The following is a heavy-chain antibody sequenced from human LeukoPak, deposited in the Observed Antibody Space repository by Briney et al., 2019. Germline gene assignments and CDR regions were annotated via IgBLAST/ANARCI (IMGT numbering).Heavy chain of an antibody. CDR1: GYTFTGYY. Sequence: ASVKVSCKASGYTFTGYYMHWVRQAPGQGLEWMGWINPNSGGTNYAHKFQGRVTMTRDTSISTAYMELSRLRSDDTAVYYCARDDVTTGGAIDYWGQGTLVTVSS. CDR3: ARDDVTTGGAIDY. D-gene: IGHD4-17*01. V-gene: IGHV1-2*07. CDR2: INPNSGGT. J-gene: IGHJ4*02.